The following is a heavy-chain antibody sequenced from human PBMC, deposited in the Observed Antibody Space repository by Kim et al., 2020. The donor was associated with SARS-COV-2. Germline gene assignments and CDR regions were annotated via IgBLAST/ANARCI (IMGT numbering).Heavy chain of an antibody. CDR3: ARGAPDNHLTLWYLYL. CDR1: GYTFSTYS. J-gene: IGHJ2*01. D-gene: IGHD7-27*01. V-gene: IGHV7-4-1*02. CDR2: INTDTGNP. Sequence: ASVKVSCKPSGYTFSTYSINWVRQAPGQGLEWMGWINTDTGNPTYAPDFTGRFVFSLDTSLSTTYLQIISLKTEDTAVYYCARGAPDNHLTLWYLYLWGRGTLVTVSS.